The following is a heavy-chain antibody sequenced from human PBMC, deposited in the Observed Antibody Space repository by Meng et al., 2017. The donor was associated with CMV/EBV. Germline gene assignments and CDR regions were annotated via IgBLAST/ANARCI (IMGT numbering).Heavy chain of an antibody. V-gene: IGHV4-39*07. J-gene: IGHJ5*02. D-gene: IGHD1-26*01. CDR2: VYYSENT. CDR1: GGSRSSRSFY. CDR3: ARRGRSGSLKWFDP. Sequence: GGSRSSRSFYWGWVRQPPGEGLEWIGSVYYSENTYYNPSLKSRVTISLDTSKNQFSLNLSPVTAADTAVYYCARRGRSGSLKWFDPWGQGTLVTVSS.